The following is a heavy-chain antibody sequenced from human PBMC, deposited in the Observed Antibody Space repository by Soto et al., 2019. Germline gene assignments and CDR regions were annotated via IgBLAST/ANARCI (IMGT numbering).Heavy chain of an antibody. Sequence: SETLSLTCTVSGGSISSYSYYWGWIRQSPEKGLEWIASISYSGSTYYNPTLKSRLIISVDTSKSQFSLKLSSVTVADTAVYYCARLGGYCSSNNCYGYYGMDVWGQGTTVT. CDR1: GGSISSYSYY. J-gene: IGHJ6*02. V-gene: IGHV4-39*01. CDR2: ISYSGST. CDR3: ARLGGYCSSNNCYGYYGMDV. D-gene: IGHD2-2*01.